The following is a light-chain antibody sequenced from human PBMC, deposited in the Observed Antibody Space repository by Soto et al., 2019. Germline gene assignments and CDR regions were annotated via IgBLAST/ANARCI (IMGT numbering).Light chain of an antibody. V-gene: IGLV2-11*01. J-gene: IGLJ3*02. CDR3: CSYAGSYTWV. CDR2: DVS. Sequence: QSALTQPRSVSGSPGQSVTISCTGTSSDVGGYNYVSWYQQHPGKAPKLMIYDVSKRPSGVPDRFSGAKSGNTASLTISGLQAEDVSDYYCCSYAGSYTWVFGGGTKLTV. CDR1: SSDVGGYNY.